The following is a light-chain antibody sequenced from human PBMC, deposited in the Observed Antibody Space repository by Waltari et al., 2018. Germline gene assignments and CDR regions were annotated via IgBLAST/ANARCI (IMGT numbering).Light chain of an antibody. CDR2: LRS. V-gene: IGKV2-28*01. CDR3: MQALQTPRT. CDR1: QSLLHSNGYNY. Sequence: DIVMTQSPLSLPVTPGEPASISCRSSQSLLHSNGYNYLDWYLQKPGQSPQLLIYLRSNRASGVPDRFSGSGSGTDFTLKISRVEAEDVGAYYCMQALQTPRTFGQGTKLEI. J-gene: IGKJ2*01.